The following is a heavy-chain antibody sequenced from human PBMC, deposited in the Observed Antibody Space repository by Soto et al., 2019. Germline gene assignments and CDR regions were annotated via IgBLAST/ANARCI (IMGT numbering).Heavy chain of an antibody. CDR2: MSISGEKT. Sequence: EVQLLESGGGLVQPGGSLRLSCAASGFTFSHYSMAWVRQTSEKGLEWVSGMSISGEKTFYADFVKGRFTVSRDSPKNTVYLQMNTLRAEDTAIYYCTRWDGFADLWGQGTLVTVSS. CDR3: TRWDGFADL. D-gene: IGHD1-26*01. V-gene: IGHV3-23*01. J-gene: IGHJ4*02. CDR1: GFTFSHYS.